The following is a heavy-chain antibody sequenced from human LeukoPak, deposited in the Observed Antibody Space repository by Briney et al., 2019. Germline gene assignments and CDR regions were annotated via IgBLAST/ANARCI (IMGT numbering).Heavy chain of an antibody. CDR1: GFTFSSYG. J-gene: IGHJ4*02. V-gene: IGHV3-23*01. D-gene: IGHD6-13*01. Sequence: PGGSLRLSCAASGFTFSSYGMHWVRQAPGKGLEWVSGISGSGGSTYYADSVKGRFTISRDNSKNTLYLQMNSLRAEDTALYYCAKDPVFGYSSSKYYFDYWGQGTLVTVSS. CDR3: AKDPVFGYSSSKYYFDY. CDR2: ISGSGGST.